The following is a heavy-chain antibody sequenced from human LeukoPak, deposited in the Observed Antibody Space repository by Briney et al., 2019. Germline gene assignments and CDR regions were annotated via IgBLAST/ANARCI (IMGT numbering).Heavy chain of an antibody. CDR2: INPSGGST. V-gene: IGHV1-46*04. Sequence: AASVKVSCKASGYTFTNYYMHWVRQAPGQGLEWMGIINPSGGSTSYAQKLQGRVTMTRDTSTSTVYMELSSLRSEDTAVYYCARFSYGGGGYFDYWGQGTLVTVSS. D-gene: IGHD5-18*01. J-gene: IGHJ4*02. CDR3: ARFSYGGGGYFDY. CDR1: GYTFTNYY.